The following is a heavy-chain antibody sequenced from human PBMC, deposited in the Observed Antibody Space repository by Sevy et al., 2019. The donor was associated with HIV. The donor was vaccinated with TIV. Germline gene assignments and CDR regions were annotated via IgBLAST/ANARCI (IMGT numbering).Heavy chain of an antibody. CDR3: AREGGIFGGGGGLDV. CDR2: INPNSDDT. CDR1: ESTFTAYY. J-gene: IGHJ6*02. V-gene: IGHV1-2*02. Sequence: ASVKVSCKASESTFTAYYIHWLRQAPGQGLEWMGWINPNSDDTNYAQKFQGRVSMAADTSISTADMDLSRLRFDDTAGDYCAREGGIFGGGGGLDVWGQGTTVTVSS. D-gene: IGHD3-3*01.